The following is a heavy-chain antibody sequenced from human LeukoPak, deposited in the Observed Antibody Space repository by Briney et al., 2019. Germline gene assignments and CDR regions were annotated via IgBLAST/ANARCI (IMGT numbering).Heavy chain of an antibody. CDR2: IRYDGSNN. J-gene: IGHJ4*02. CDR3: AKESSSGYRYFDY. Sequence: GGSLRLSCAASGFTFSSYGMHWVRQAPGKGLEWVAFIRYDGSNNYYADSVKGRFTISRDNSKNTLHLQMNSLRAEDTAVYYCAKESSSGYRYFDYWGQGTLVTVSS. CDR1: GFTFSSYG. D-gene: IGHD3-22*01. V-gene: IGHV3-30*02.